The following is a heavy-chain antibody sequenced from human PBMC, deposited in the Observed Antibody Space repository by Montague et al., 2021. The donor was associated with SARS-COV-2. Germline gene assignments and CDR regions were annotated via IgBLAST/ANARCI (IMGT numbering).Heavy chain of an antibody. CDR1: GGGSISSSHW. V-gene: IGHV4-4*02. CDR3: ARFTSTGSGSYYIFDY. CDR2: IYHDGST. D-gene: IGHD1-26*01. J-gene: IGHJ4*02. Sequence: SETLSLTCTVSGGGSISSSHWWSWVRQPPGKGLVWIGEIYHDGSTNYNPSLKSRLTISVDKSKNQFSLKLSSVTAADTAVYYCARFTSTGSGSYYIFDYWGQGTLVTVSS.